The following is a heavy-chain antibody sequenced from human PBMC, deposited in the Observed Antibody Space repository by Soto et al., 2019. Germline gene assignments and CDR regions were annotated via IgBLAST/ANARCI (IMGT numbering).Heavy chain of an antibody. V-gene: IGHV3-15*07. Sequence: EVPLVESGGGLVKPGGSLRLSCAASGFTFSNTWMHWVRQAPGKGLEWVGRIKSKTDDGTTGYAAPVKGRFTISRVDSKNILYLQMNSLKTEDTDVYSCASGWGAFDIWGQGTMVTVSS. CDR2: IKSKTDDGTT. D-gene: IGHD3-16*01. CDR1: GFTFSNTW. J-gene: IGHJ3*02. CDR3: ASGWGAFDI.